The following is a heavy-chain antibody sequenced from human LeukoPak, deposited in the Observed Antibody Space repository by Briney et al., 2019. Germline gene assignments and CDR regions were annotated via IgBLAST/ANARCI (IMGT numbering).Heavy chain of an antibody. J-gene: IGHJ3*02. CDR3: ARVKGSWYGERAFDI. CDR2: INPSGGST. V-gene: IGHV1-46*01. D-gene: IGHD6-13*01. Sequence: GASVKVSCKASGYTFTSYYIHWVRRAPGQGLEWMGIINPSGGSTSYAQKFQGRVTMTRDTSTSTVYMELSSLRSEDTAVYYCARVKGSWYGERAFDIWGQGTMVTVSS. CDR1: GYTFTSYY.